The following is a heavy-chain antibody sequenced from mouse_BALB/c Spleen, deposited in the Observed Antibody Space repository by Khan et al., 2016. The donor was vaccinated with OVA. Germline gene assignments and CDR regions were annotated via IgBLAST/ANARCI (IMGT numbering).Heavy chain of an antibody. J-gene: IGHJ1*01. Sequence: QIQLVQSGPELKKPGETVKISCKASAYTFTNYGMNWVKQAPGKGLKWMGWINTYTGEPTYTDDFKGRFAFSLETSASTAYLQINNLKNEDMATXFCARGAIYWYFDVCGAGTTVTVAS. CDR3: ARGAIYWYFDV. CDR1: AYTFTNYG. V-gene: IGHV9-1*02. CDR2: INTYTGEP.